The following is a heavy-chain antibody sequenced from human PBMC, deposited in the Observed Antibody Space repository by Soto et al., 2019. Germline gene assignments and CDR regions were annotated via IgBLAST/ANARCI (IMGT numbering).Heavy chain of an antibody. CDR2: INHSGST. J-gene: IGHJ6*02. V-gene: IGHV4-34*01. D-gene: IGHD3-3*01. Sequence: SETLSLTCAVYGGSFSGYYWSWIRQPPGKGLEWIGEINHSGSTNYNPSLKSRVTISVDTSKNQFSRKLSSVTAADTAVYYCARGHAVRGFWSGYYRDYYYYYGMDVWGQGTTVT. CDR3: ARGHAVRGFWSGYYRDYYYYYGMDV. CDR1: GGSFSGYY.